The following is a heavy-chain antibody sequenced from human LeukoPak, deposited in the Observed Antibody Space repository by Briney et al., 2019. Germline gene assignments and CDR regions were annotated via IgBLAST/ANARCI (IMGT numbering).Heavy chain of an antibody. CDR3: ASSGYSSGWYDFDY. D-gene: IGHD6-19*01. CDR2: INPNSGGT. J-gene: IGHJ4*02. V-gene: IGHV1-2*02. Sequence: ASVKVSCKTSGYTFTGCYMHWVRQAPGQGLEWMGWINPNSGGTSYAQEFQGRVTMTRDTSISTAYMELSRLRSDDTAVYYCASSGYSSGWYDFDYWGQGTLVTVSS. CDR1: GYTFTGCY.